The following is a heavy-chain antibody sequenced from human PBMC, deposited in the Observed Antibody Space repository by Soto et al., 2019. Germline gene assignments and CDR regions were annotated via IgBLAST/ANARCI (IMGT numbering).Heavy chain of an antibody. CDR3: ARSQLLWFGESLMDYYYYGMDV. V-gene: IGHV3-53*04. J-gene: IGHJ6*02. CDR2: IYSGGST. D-gene: IGHD3-10*01. Sequence: EVQLVESGGGLVQPGGSLRLSCAASGFTVSSNYMSWVRQAPGKGLEWVSVIYSGGSTYYADSVKGRFTISRHNSKNTLYLQMNSLRAEDTAVYYCARSQLLWFGESLMDYYYYGMDVWGQGTTVTVSS. CDR1: GFTVSSNY.